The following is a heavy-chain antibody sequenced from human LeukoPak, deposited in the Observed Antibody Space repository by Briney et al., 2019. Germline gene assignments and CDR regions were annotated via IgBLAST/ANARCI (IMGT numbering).Heavy chain of an antibody. CDR1: GYTFTGYY. CDR3: ARDPSNSGYDYLYYFDY. CDR2: INPDDGGT. J-gene: IGHJ4*02. Sequence: AAVTVSCKASGYTFTGYYMHWVRRPPGQGLEWMGWINPDDGGTNYAQKFQGRVTTTRDMSISTAYMELSRLRSDDTAVYYCARDPSNSGYDYLYYFDYWGQGTLATVSS. D-gene: IGHD5-12*01. V-gene: IGHV1-2*02.